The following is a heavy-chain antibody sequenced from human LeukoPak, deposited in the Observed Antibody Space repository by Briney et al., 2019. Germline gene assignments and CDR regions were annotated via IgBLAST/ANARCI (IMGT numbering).Heavy chain of an antibody. V-gene: IGHV3-21*01. CDR2: ISSSSSYI. CDR3: ARDTRVREMATPFDY. J-gene: IGHJ4*02. Sequence: PGGSLRLSCAASGFTFSSYSMNWVRQAPGKGLEWVSSISSSSSYIYYADSVKGRFTISRDNAKNSLYLQMNSLRAEDTAVYYCARDTRVREMATPFDYWGQGTLVTVSS. CDR1: GFTFSSYS. D-gene: IGHD5-24*01.